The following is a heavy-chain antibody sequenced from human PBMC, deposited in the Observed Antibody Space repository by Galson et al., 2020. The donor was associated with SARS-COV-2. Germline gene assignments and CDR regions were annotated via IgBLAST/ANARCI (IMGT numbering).Heavy chain of an antibody. Sequence: GGSLRLSCAASGFAFSNFAMNWVRQAPGKGLEWISYISSSRSTIDYADSVKGRFTISRDNAKNSLYLQMNSLRDEDTAVYYCARLINYHDNRDYYYGLSFDYGGQGTLVTVSS. V-gene: IGHV3-48*02. CDR1: GFAFSNFA. CDR3: ARLINYHDNRDYYYGLSFDY. CDR2: ISSSRSTI. D-gene: IGHD3-22*01. J-gene: IGHJ4*02.